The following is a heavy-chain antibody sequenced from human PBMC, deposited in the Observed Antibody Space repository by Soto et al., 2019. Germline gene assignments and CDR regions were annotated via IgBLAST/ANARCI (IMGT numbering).Heavy chain of an antibody. J-gene: IGHJ4*02. CDR3: AKSPAQYCSGGSCYLDY. CDR2: ISGSGGST. V-gene: IGHV3-23*01. D-gene: IGHD2-15*01. Sequence: GGSLRLSCAASGFTFSSYAMSWVRQAPGKGLEWVSAISGSGGSTYYADSVKGRFTISRDNSKNTLYLQMNSLRAEDTAVYYCAKSPAQYCSGGSCYLDYWGQRTLVTVS. CDR1: GFTFSSYA.